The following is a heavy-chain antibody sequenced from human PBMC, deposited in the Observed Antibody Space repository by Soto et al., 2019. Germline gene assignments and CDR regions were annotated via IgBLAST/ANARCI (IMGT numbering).Heavy chain of an antibody. V-gene: IGHV3-30-3*01. D-gene: IGHD1-26*01. CDR3: PRRGLLGFYFDY. J-gene: IGHJ4*02. CDR1: GFTFSSYA. Sequence: GGSLRRSCAASGFTFSSYAMHCVRQAPCKGREWLAVISYDGSNKYYADSVKGRFTISIDNSKNTLYLQMNSRRAEDTAVYYCPRRGLLGFYFDYWGTGTLVTVSS. CDR2: ISYDGSNK.